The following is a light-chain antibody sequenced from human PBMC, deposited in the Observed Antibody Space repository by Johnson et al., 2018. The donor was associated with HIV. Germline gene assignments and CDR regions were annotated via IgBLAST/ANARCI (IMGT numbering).Light chain of an antibody. Sequence: QSVLTQPPSVSAAPGQKVTISCSGSTSNIGNNYVSWYQQLPGTAPKLLIYEKNKRPSGIPDRFSASKSGTSATLVITGLQTGDEAVYYCGTWDSSLSAHFVFGTWSKVTVL. J-gene: IGLJ1*01. CDR1: TSNIGNNY. V-gene: IGLV1-51*02. CDR2: EKN. CDR3: GTWDSSLSAHFV.